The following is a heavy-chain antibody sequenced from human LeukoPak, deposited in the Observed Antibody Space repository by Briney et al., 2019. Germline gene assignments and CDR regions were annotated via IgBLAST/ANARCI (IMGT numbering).Heavy chain of an antibody. V-gene: IGHV3-30*18. Sequence: GRSLILSCAASGFTFSNYGMHWVRQAQGRGLEWVAVISSDGSEEYYADSVKGRFTISRDNSKNTLYLQMNSLRVEDTAVYYCAKDKGREGDYWGQGNLVTVSS. D-gene: IGHD1-26*01. CDR2: ISSDGSEE. CDR3: AKDKGREGDY. J-gene: IGHJ4*02. CDR1: GFTFSNYG.